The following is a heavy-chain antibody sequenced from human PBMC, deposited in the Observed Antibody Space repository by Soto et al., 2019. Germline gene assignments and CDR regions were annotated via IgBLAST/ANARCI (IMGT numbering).Heavy chain of an antibody. D-gene: IGHD3-22*01. V-gene: IGHV3-48*01. CDR2: ISSSSSTI. CDR3: ARASRGFYHYYYYMDV. CDR1: GFTFSSYS. J-gene: IGHJ6*03. Sequence: GGSLRLSCAASGFTFSSYSMNWVRQAPGKGLEWVSYISSSSSTIYYADTVKGRFTISRDNAKNSLYLQMNSLRAEDTAVYYCARASRGFYHYYYYMDVWGKGTTVTVSS.